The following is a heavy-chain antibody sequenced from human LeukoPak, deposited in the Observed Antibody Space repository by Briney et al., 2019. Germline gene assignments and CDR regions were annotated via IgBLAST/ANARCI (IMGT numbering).Heavy chain of an antibody. J-gene: IGHJ4*02. Sequence: PGGSLRLSCAASGFTFSGSAMHWVRQASGKGLEWVGRIRSKANSYATAHAASVKGRFTISRDDSKNTAYLQMNSLKTEDTAVYYCGAHYYDSSGYYYVVDNWGQGTLVTVSS. CDR1: GFTFSGSA. D-gene: IGHD3-22*01. V-gene: IGHV3-73*01. CDR3: GAHYYDSSGYYYVVDN. CDR2: IRSKANSYAT.